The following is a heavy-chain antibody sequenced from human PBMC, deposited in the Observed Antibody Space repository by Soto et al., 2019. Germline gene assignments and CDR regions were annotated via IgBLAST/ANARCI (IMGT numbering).Heavy chain of an antibody. J-gene: IGHJ6*02. Sequence: GGSLRLSCAASGFTVSSNYMSWTRQAPGKGLEWVSVIYSGGSTYYADSVKGRFTISRDNSKNTLYLQMNSLRAEDTAVYYCARDTAMATAYYYYGMDVWGQGTTVTVSS. CDR2: IYSGGST. CDR3: ARDTAMATAYYYYGMDV. CDR1: GFTVSSNY. V-gene: IGHV3-53*01. D-gene: IGHD5-18*01.